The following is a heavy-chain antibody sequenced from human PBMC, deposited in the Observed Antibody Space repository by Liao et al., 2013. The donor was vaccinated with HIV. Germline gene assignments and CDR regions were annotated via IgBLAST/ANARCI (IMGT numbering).Heavy chain of an antibody. J-gene: IGHJ6*03. CDR1: GASISTYY. D-gene: IGHD4-17*01. CDR3: ARGGRRDYYSRSDYYYYYMDV. V-gene: IGHV4-59*12. Sequence: QVRLQESGPGLVKPSETLSLTCTVSGASISTYYWSWIRQPPGKGLEWIGDIYYSGSTNYNPSLKSRVTMSVDTSKYQFSLKLSSVTAADTAVYYCARGGRRDYYSRSDYYYYYMDVWGKGTTVTVSS. CDR2: IYYSGST.